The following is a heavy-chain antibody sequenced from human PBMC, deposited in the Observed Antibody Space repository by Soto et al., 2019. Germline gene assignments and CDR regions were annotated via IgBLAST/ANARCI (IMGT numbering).Heavy chain of an antibody. CDR3: ARGITFGGVIVPRMDD. Sequence: SETLSLTCTVSGGSISSSSYYWGWIRQPPGKGLEWIGSIYYSGSTYYNPSLKSRVTISVDTSKNQFSLKLSSVTAADTAVYYCARGITFGGVIVPRMDDWGQGTLVTVSS. CDR2: IYYSGST. D-gene: IGHD3-16*02. CDR1: GGSISSSSYY. V-gene: IGHV4-39*01. J-gene: IGHJ4*02.